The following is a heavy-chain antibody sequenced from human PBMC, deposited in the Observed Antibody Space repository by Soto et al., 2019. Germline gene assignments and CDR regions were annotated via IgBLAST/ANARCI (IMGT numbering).Heavy chain of an antibody. V-gene: IGHV3-21*01. CDR3: PREDIIIIPAVSDF. CDR1: GLACNNHG. CDR2: ISKSDYT. D-gene: IGHD2-2*01. J-gene: IGHJ4*02. Sequence: GGPLSPRCSVHGLACNNHGSKEVRQAPGKGLESVSSISKSDYTYYSDSVKGRFTISRDNAKNSVSLQMNTRTVEDTAVYYCPREDIIIIPAVSDFWGQGT.